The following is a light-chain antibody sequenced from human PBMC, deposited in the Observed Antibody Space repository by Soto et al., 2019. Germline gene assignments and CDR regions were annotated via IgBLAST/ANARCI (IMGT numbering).Light chain of an antibody. CDR2: GAS. V-gene: IGKV3-20*01. CDR1: QSVSSNF. Sequence: EIVLTQSPGTLSLSPGERATLSCRASQSVSSNFLVWYQQKAGQAPRLLIYGASSRATGIPDRFSGSGCGAEFTLIISRLAPEDFAVYYCPQYGSSPVGQGTKVEIK. CDR3: PQYGSSP. J-gene: IGKJ1*01.